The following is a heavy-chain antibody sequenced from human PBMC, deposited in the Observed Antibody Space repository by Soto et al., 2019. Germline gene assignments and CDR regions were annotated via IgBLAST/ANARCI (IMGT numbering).Heavy chain of an antibody. CDR1: GGSFSSSTYY. V-gene: IGHV4-39*01. CDR3: ARQPYDSTGYYYGA. CDR2: MYSGGNT. D-gene: IGHD3-22*01. J-gene: IGHJ5*02. Sequence: SETLSLTCTVSGGSFSSSTYYWGWIRQPPGKGLEWIGSMYSGGNTYYDPSLKSRVTVSVDTSKNHFSLKLTSVTAADTAMYYCARQPYDSTGYYYGAWGQGTLVTVSS.